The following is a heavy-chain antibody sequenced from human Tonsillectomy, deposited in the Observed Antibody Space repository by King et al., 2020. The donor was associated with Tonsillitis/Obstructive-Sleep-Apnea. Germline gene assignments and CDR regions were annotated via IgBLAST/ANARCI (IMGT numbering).Heavy chain of an antibody. CDR1: GFTFSTYG. Sequence: VQLVESGGGVVQPGRSLRLSCAASGFTFSTYGMHWVRQAPGKGLEWVAVIWYDGSNKYYADSVKGRFTISRDNSKNTLYLQMNSLRAEDTAVYYCATRRGANGVGWFDPWGQGTLVTVSS. J-gene: IGHJ5*02. CDR3: ATRRGANGVGWFDP. V-gene: IGHV3-33*01. CDR2: IWYDGSNK. D-gene: IGHD2-8*01.